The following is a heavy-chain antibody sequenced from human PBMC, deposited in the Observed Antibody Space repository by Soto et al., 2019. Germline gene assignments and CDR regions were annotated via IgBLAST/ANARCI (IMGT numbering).Heavy chain of an antibody. V-gene: IGHV3-23*01. J-gene: IGHJ1*01. CDR3: AKRYCPGGACALFHH. CDR2: VSKTGLTT. Sequence: PGGSLRLSCVGSGFTFSEYDMTWVRQAPGKGLEWVSTVSKTGLTTYYADSVKGRFTISRDNSKNTLSLQMNSLRAEDTALYYCAKRYCPGGACALFHHWGQGTLVTVSS. CDR1: GFTFSEYD. D-gene: IGHD2-8*02.